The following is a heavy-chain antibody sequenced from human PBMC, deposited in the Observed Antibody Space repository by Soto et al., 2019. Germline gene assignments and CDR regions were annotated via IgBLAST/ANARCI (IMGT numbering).Heavy chain of an antibody. D-gene: IGHD3-9*01. V-gene: IGHV3-23*01. Sequence: EVQLLESGGGSVQPGGSLRLSCVASGFTFSTYAMSWVRQAPGKGLEWVSSISGSGVRTYDADFVKGRFTVSRDNSRNTLYLQMNNLIAEDTALYYCAKDPTDERLVITPLQPWGQGTLVTVSS. CDR2: ISGSGVRT. CDR1: GFTFSTYA. CDR3: AKDPTDERLVITPLQP. J-gene: IGHJ4*01.